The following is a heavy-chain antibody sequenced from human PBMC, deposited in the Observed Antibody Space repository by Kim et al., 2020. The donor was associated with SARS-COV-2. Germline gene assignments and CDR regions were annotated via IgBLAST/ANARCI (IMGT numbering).Heavy chain of an antibody. CDR1: GFTFSSYA. CDR2: ISGSGGST. V-gene: IGHV3-23*01. CDR3: AKGSRHYDFWSGYYEWGADAFDI. Sequence: GGSLRLSCAASGFTFSSYAMSWVRQAPGKGLEWVSAISGSGGSTYYADSVKGRFTISRDNSKNTLYLQMNSLRAEDTAVYYCAKGSRHYDFWSGYYEWGADAFDIWGQGTMVTVSS. D-gene: IGHD3-3*01. J-gene: IGHJ3*02.